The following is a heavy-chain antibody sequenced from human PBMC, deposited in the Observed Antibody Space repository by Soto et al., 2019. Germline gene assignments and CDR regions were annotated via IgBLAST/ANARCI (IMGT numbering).Heavy chain of an antibody. Sequence: PSETLSLTCTVSGGSISSGNYHWGWVRQPPGKGLEWIGSIYDGGSTYYNPSLKSRVTISVDPSKNQFSLNLSSVTAADTAVYYCARHTKAAAGKGGLDYWGQGTLVTVSS. D-gene: IGHD6-13*01. CDR1: GGSISSGNYH. J-gene: IGHJ4*02. CDR3: ARHTKAAAGKGGLDY. V-gene: IGHV4-39*01. CDR2: IYDGGST.